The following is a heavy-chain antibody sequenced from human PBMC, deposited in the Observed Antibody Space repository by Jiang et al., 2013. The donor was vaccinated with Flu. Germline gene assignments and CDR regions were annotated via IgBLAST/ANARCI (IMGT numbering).Heavy chain of an antibody. J-gene: IGHJ4*02. CDR1: EVTFSSYA. D-gene: IGHD3-10*01. CDR3: ARGSITMVRGANGYFDY. CDR2: IIPIFGTA. Sequence: EVKKPGSSVKVVLQGVLEVTFSSYAISWVRQAPGQGLEWMGGIIPIFGTANYAQKFQGRVTITADESTSTAYMELSSLRSEDTAVYYCARGSITMVRGANGYFDYWGQGTLVTVSS. V-gene: IGHV1-69*01.